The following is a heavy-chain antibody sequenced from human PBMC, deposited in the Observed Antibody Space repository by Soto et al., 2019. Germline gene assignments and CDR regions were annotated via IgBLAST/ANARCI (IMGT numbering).Heavy chain of an antibody. CDR2: INADNGIK. D-gene: IGHD4-17*01. J-gene: IGHJ6*03. CDR3: ARDHMDYGENYYYYYMDV. Sequence: GASVKVSCKASGYTFASCALHWVRQAPGQRLEWMGWINADNGIKKYSQRYQGRVTVTRDTPASTAYMELSSLRSEDTAVYYCARDHMDYGENYYYYYMDVWGKGTTVTVSS. V-gene: IGHV1-3*01. CDR1: GYTFASCA.